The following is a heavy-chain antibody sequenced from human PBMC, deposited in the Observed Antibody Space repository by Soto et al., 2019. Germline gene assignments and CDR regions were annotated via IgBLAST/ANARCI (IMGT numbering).Heavy chain of an antibody. V-gene: IGHV3-33*01. Sequence: QVQLVESGGDVVQPGRSLRLSCAASGFTFSNYGMHWARQAPGKGLEWVAAILYDGSNKYYADSVKGRFTISRDNSKKPLYLQMTSLRAEDTAVYYCAGVTYYFDYCSQGTLVTVSS. CDR2: ILYDGSNK. D-gene: IGHD2-21*02. CDR3: AGVTYYFDY. J-gene: IGHJ4*02. CDR1: GFTFSNYG.